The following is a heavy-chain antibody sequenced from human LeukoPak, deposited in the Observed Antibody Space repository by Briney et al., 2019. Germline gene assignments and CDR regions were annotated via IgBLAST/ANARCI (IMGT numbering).Heavy chain of an antibody. V-gene: IGHV1-2*02. CDR2: INPNSGGT. Sequence: ASVKVSCKASGYTFTAYYMLWVRQAPGQGLEWMGWINPNSGGTNYAQKFQGRVTMTRDTSISTAYMELSRLRSDDTAVYYCARSSGHGIDYWGQGTLVTVSS. CDR3: ARSSGHGIDY. CDR1: GYTFTAYY. J-gene: IGHJ4*02. D-gene: IGHD5-12*01.